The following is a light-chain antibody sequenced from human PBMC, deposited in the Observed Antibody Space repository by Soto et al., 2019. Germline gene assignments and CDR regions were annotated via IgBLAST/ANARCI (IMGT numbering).Light chain of an antibody. CDR3: ETWDSNTRV. CDR2: LEGSGSY. Sequence: QAVVTQSSSASASLGSSVKLTCTLSSGHSSYIIAWHQQQPGKAPRYLMKLEGSGSYNKGSGVPDRFSGSSSGADRYLTISNLRFEDGADYYGETWDSNTRVFGGGTQLTVL. J-gene: IGLJ3*02. CDR1: SGHSSYI. V-gene: IGLV4-60*02.